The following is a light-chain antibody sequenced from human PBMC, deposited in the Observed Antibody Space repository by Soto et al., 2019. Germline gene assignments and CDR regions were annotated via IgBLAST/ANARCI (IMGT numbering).Light chain of an antibody. CDR2: DAS. J-gene: IGKJ5*01. Sequence: AIQLTQSPSSLSASVGDTVTITCRASQGISNALAWFQQISGKPPKLLIYDASTLESGVPLRFSGSGSGTGFPLHNRRLQPGDFSTLFFQPINGFPNFGQGTR. V-gene: IGKV1-13*02. CDR1: QGISNA. CDR3: QPINGFPN.